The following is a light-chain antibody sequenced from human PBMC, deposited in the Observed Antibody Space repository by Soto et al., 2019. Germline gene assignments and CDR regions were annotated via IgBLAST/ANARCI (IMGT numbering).Light chain of an antibody. CDR2: GAS. Sequence: EIVLTQSPGTLSLSPGERATLSCRASQSVSSSYLAWYQQKPGQAPRLLIYGASSRATGIPHGFSSSGSGTDFTLTISSLEPEDCAAYYCQQYGSSPPWRFGQGTKVEIK. CDR1: QSVSSSY. J-gene: IGKJ1*01. V-gene: IGKV3-20*01. CDR3: QQYGSSPPWR.